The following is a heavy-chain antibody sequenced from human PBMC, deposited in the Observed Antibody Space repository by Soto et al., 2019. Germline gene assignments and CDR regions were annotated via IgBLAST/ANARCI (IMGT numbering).Heavy chain of an antibody. CDR2: ILPIFGTP. Sequence: SVKVSCKASGGTFSRYALSWVRQAPGQGPAWMGGILPIFGTPNYAQKFQGRVTITADASTSTAYMELSSLRSDDTAMYYCARAVYSNCSGDYFCFCGQGTRVTVSS. V-gene: IGHV1-69*13. CDR1: GGTFSRYA. CDR3: ARAVYSNCSGDYFCF. J-gene: IGHJ4*02. D-gene: IGHD3-22*01.